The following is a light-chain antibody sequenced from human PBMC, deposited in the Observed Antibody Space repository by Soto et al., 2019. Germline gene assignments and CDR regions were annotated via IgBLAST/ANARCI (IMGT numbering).Light chain of an antibody. CDR3: SSYAGSNNPVV. CDR2: EVS. CDR1: STDVGGYNY. J-gene: IGLJ2*01. Sequence: QSVLTQPPSASGSPRQSVTIPCTGTSTDVGGYNYVSWYQQHPGRAPIFMIFEVSRRPSGVPDRFSGSKSGNTASLTVSGLQADDEAEYYCSSYAGSNNPVVFGGGTK. V-gene: IGLV2-8*01.